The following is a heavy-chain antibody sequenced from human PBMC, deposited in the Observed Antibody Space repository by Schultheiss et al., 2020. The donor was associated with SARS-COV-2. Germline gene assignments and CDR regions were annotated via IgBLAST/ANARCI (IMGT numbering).Heavy chain of an antibody. CDR2: ISSSSSYI. J-gene: IGHJ6*03. D-gene: IGHD3-10*01. CDR1: GFTFSSYS. Sequence: GESLKISCAASGFTFSSYSMNWVRQAPGKGLEWVSSISSSSSYIYYADSVKGRFTISRDNAKNSLYLQMNSLRAEDTAVYYCARGTVGELQYYHYYYMDVWGKGTTVTVSS. CDR3: ARGTVGELQYYHYYYMDV. V-gene: IGHV3-21*01.